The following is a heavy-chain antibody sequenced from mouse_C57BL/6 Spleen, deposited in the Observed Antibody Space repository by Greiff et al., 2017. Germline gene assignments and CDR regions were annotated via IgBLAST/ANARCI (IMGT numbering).Heavy chain of an antibody. D-gene: IGHD2-4*01. CDR1: GYTFPSYW. CDR3: ARVIRGAFAY. CDR2: IEPSDSYT. V-gene: IGHV1-69*01. J-gene: IGHJ3*01. Sequence: QVQLQQPGAELVMPGASVKLSCKASGYTFPSYWMHWVKQRPGQGLEWIGEIEPSDSYTNYNQKVKGKSTLTVDKSSSTAYMQLSSLTSEDSAVYYCARVIRGAFAYWGQGTLGTVSA.